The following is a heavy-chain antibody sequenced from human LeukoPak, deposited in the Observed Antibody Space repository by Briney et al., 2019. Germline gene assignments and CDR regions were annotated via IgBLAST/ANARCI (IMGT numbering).Heavy chain of an antibody. V-gene: IGHV3-23*01. D-gene: IGHD3-10*01. CDR2: ISGSGGST. Sequence: GGSLRLSCAASGFTFSTYWMHWVRQAPGKGLEWVSAISGSGGSTYYADSVKGRFTISRDNSKNTLYLQMNSLRAEDTAVYYCAKSGGSGSYYRAYYFDYWGQGTLVTVSS. CDR3: AKSGGSGSYYRAYYFDY. CDR1: GFTFSTYW. J-gene: IGHJ4*02.